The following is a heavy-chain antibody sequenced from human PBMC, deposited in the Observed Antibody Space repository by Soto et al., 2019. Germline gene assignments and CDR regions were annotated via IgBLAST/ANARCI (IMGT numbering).Heavy chain of an antibody. CDR1: GGSISSGGYY. J-gene: IGHJ3*02. V-gene: IGHV4-31*03. CDR2: IYYSGST. CDR3: AKYYYDSSGYFDAFDI. D-gene: IGHD3-22*01. Sequence: SETLSLTCTVSGGSISSGGYYWSWIRQHPGKGLEWIGYIYYSGSTYYSPSLKSRVTISVDTSKNQFSLKLSSVTAADTAVYYCAKYYYDSSGYFDAFDIWGQGTMVTVSS.